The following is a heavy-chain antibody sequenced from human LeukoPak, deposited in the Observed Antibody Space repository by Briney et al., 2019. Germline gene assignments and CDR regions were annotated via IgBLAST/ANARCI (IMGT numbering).Heavy chain of an antibody. Sequence: SVKVSCKASGGTFSSYAISWVRQAPGQGLEWMGGIIPIFGTANYAQKFQGRVTITADESTSTAYMELSSLRSEDTAVYYCAREPLAGRRVVPHIMGWWFDPWGQGTLVTVSS. CDR3: AREPLAGRRVVPHIMGWWFDP. CDR1: GGTFSSYA. J-gene: IGHJ5*02. D-gene: IGHD2-21*01. CDR2: IIPIFGTA. V-gene: IGHV1-69*13.